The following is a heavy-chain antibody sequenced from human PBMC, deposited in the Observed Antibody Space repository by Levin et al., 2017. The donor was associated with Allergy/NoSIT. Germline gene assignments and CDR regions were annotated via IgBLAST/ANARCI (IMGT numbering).Heavy chain of an antibody. V-gene: IGHV3-33*01. CDR2: IWWNGDNK. CDR1: GFTFGDYG. J-gene: IGHJ4*02. CDR3: ARANRNWDYVENGPNFDY. D-gene: IGHD1-7*01. Sequence: GGSLRLSCVASGFTFGDYGMHWVRQAPGKGLQWVAVIWWNGDNKFYGDSVKGLFSISRDNSQNTVSLQMSRLRGEDTAVYYCARANRNWDYVENGPNFDYWGRGTLVTVSS.